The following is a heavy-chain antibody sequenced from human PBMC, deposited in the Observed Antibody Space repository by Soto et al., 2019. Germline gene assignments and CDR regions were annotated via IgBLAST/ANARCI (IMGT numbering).Heavy chain of an antibody. V-gene: IGHV1-18*04. J-gene: IGHJ6*02. D-gene: IGHD6-13*01. CDR3: ARENYSSSWYPLLYYYGMDV. CDR1: GYTFTSYG. Sequence: VASVKVSCKASGYTFTSYGISWVRQAPGQGLEWMGWISAYNGNTNYAQKLQGRVTMTTDTSTSTAHMELRSLRSDDTAVYYCARENYSSSWYPLLYYYGMDVWGQGTTVTVSS. CDR2: ISAYNGNT.